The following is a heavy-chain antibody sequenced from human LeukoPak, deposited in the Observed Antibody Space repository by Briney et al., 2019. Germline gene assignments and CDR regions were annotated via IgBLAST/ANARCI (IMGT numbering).Heavy chain of an antibody. D-gene: IGHD6-13*01. Sequence: ASVTVSCKASGYTFTSYDINWVRQATGQGLEWMGWMNPNSGNTGYAQKFQGRVTMTRNTSISTAYMELSSLRSEDTAVYYCARGLYSSSWYSVSHWINAGNPNWFDPWGQGTLVTVSS. CDR1: GYTFTSYD. V-gene: IGHV1-8*01. CDR2: MNPNSGNT. CDR3: ARGLYSSSWYSVSHWINAGNPNWFDP. J-gene: IGHJ5*02.